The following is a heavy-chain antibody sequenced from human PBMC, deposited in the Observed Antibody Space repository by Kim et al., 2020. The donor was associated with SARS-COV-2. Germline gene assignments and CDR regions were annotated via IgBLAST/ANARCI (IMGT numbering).Heavy chain of an antibody. J-gene: IGHJ4*02. V-gene: IGHV3-30*18. CDR3: AKGPFYDFWSGIDY. Sequence: GGSLRLSCAASGFTFSSYGMHWVRQAPGKGLEWVAVISYDGSNKYYADSVKGRFTISRDNSKNTLYLQMNSLRAEDTAVYYCAKGPFYDFWSGIDYWGQG. CDR1: GFTFSSYG. CDR2: ISYDGSNK. D-gene: IGHD3-3*01.